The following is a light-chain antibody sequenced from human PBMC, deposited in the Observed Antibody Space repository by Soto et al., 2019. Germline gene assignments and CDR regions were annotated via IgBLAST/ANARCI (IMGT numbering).Light chain of an antibody. CDR1: QSISSN. J-gene: IGKJ2*01. Sequence: EIVMAQSPVTLSVSPGERATLSCRASQSISSNLAWYQQKPGQAPRLLIYGASVRATGISDRFSGSGSGTEFTLTITSLQSEDFAVYYCQQYNNWPPMYTFGQGTKLEIK. V-gene: IGKV3-15*01. CDR3: QQYNNWPPMYT. CDR2: GAS.